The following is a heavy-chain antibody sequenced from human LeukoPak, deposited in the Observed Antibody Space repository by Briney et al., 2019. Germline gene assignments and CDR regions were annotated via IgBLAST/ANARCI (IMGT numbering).Heavy chain of an antibody. CDR3: ARGAITIFGEGDY. CDR2: ISSSSSYI. CDR1: GFTFSSYS. D-gene: IGHD3-3*01. J-gene: IGHJ4*02. Sequence: GGSLRLSCAASGFTFSSYSMTWVRQAPGKGLEWVSSISSSSSYIYYADSVKGRFTISRDNAKNSLYLQMNSLRAEDTAVYYCARGAITIFGEGDYWGQGTLVTVSS. V-gene: IGHV3-21*01.